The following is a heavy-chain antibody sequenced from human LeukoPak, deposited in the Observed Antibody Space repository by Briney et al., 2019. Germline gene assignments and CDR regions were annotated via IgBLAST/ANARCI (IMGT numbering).Heavy chain of an antibody. Sequence: SETLSLTCAVYGGSFSGYYWSWIRQPPGKGLEWIGEINHSGSTSYNPSLKSRVTISVDTSKNQFSLKLSSVTAADTAVYYCARGRGGWFGELFVFRNYFDYWGQGTLVTVSS. CDR3: ARGRGGWFGELFVFRNYFDY. V-gene: IGHV4-34*01. CDR1: GGSFSGYY. CDR2: INHSGST. J-gene: IGHJ4*02. D-gene: IGHD3-10*01.